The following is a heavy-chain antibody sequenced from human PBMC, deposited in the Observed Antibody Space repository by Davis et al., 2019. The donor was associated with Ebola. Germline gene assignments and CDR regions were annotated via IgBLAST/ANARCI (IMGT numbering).Heavy chain of an antibody. CDR2: ISGSDGST. V-gene: IGHV3-23*01. J-gene: IGHJ4*02. CDR3: AKGMSQYYYDRGYFDH. CDR1: GFTFSDFA. D-gene: IGHD3-22*01. Sequence: GESLKISCAVSGFTFSDFAMGWVRQAPGKGLEWVSGISGSDGSTYDADSVRGRFTISRDNSRNTLYLQMNSLRAEDTAVYHRAKGMSQYYYDRGYFDHWGQGTLVTVSS.